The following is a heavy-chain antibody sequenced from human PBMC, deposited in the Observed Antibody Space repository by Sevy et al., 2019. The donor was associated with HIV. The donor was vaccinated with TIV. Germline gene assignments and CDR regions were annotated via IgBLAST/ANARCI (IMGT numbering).Heavy chain of an antibody. CDR2: IYYSGST. D-gene: IGHD2-2*01. CDR1: GGSVSSGSYY. CDR3: ARDIVVVPAATWYGMNV. J-gene: IGHJ6*02. Sequence: SETLSLTCTVSGGSVSSGSYYWSWIRQPPGKGLEWIGYIYYSGSTNYNPSLKSRVTISVDTSKNQFSLKLSSVAAAETALYYCARDIVVVPAATWYGMNVWGQGTTVTVSS. V-gene: IGHV4-61*01.